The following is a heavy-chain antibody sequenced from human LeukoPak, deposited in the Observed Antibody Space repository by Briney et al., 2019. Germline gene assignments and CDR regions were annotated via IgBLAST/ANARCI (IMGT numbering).Heavy chain of an antibody. J-gene: IGHJ4*02. V-gene: IGHV3-48*01. CDR3: ARTGLGMYSFDS. CDR1: GFTFNDYG. D-gene: IGHD3/OR15-3a*01. Sequence: GGSLRLSCAASGFTFNDYGMSWVRQAAGKGLEWVSYITGSSSTINYADSVKGRFTISRDKAKNSLYLQMNSLRAEDTAVYYCARTGLGMYSFDSWGRGTLVTVSS. CDR2: ITGSSSTI.